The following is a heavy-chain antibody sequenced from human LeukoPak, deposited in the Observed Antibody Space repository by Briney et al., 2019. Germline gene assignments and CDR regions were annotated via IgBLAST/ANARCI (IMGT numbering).Heavy chain of an antibody. CDR1: GGSISRSRDY. Sequence: SETLSLTCTVSGGSISRSRDYWGWIRQPPGKGLEWIGSIYYSGSTYYNPSLKSRVTISVDTSKNQFSLKLSSVTAADTAVYYCARRRPTSMFPSSGSYYKGQGGNWFDPWGQGTLVTVSS. J-gene: IGHJ5*02. V-gene: IGHV4-39*07. D-gene: IGHD3-10*01. CDR2: IYYSGST. CDR3: ARRRPTSMFPSSGSYYKGQGGNWFDP.